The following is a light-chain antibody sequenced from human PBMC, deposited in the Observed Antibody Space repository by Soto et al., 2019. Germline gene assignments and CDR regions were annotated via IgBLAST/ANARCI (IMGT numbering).Light chain of an antibody. CDR2: EDN. Sequence: NFMLTQPHSVSESPGKTVTISCTRSSGSIASNDVQWYQQRPGSSPTTVIYEDNQRPSGVPDRFSGSIDTSSNSASLTISGLKTEDEADYHCQSYDSGNHVVFGGGTKLTVL. CDR1: SGSIASND. V-gene: IGLV6-57*01. J-gene: IGLJ2*01. CDR3: QSYDSGNHVV.